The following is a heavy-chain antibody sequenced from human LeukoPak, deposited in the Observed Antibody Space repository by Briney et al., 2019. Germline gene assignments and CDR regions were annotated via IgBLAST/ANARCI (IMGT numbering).Heavy chain of an antibody. CDR3: AKLGGEAVAGGGLYYFDY. Sequence: GGSLRLSCAASGFTFSRYAMSWVRQAPGKGLEWVSSISSSGGSTYYADSVKGRFTISRDNSKTTLYLQMNSLRAEDTAVYYCAKLGGEAVAGGGLYYFDYWGQGTLVTVSS. J-gene: IGHJ4*02. CDR2: ISSSGGST. V-gene: IGHV3-23*01. CDR1: GFTFSRYA. D-gene: IGHD6-19*01.